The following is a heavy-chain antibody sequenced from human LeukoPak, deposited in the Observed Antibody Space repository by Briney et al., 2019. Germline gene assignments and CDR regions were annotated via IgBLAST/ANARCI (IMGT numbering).Heavy chain of an antibody. J-gene: IGHJ4*02. V-gene: IGHV1-18*04. CDR3: AVINAYYYDSSGYCFDY. CDR2: ISAYNGNT. Sequence: ASVKVSCKASGYTFIGYYMHWVRQAPGQGLEWMGWISAYNGNTNYAQKLQGRVTMTTDTSTSTAYMELRSLRSDDTAVYYCAVINAYYYDSSGYCFDYWGQGTLVTVSS. D-gene: IGHD3-22*01. CDR1: GYTFIGYY.